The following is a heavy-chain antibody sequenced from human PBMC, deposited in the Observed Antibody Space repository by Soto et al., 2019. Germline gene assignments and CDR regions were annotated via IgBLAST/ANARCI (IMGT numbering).Heavy chain of an antibody. V-gene: IGHV4-31*03. CDR1: GDSINSGGFH. CDR3: ARRADMITFGGLTAFDI. J-gene: IGHJ3*02. D-gene: IGHD3-16*01. CDR2: IYYSGST. Sequence: PSETLSLTCTVSGDSINSGGFHWTWIRQHPGKGLEWIGNIYYSGSTDYNPSLKSRLTISIGTSRNHFSLNLRAVTAADTAVYYCARRADMITFGGLTAFDIWGHGTMVTVSS.